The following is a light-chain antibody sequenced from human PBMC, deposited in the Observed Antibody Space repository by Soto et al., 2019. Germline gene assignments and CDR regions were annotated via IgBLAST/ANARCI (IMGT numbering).Light chain of an antibody. CDR3: SSYTSSSTWV. CDR1: SSDVGGYNF. J-gene: IGLJ3*02. V-gene: IGLV2-8*01. Sequence: QSALTQPPSASGSPGQSVAISCTGTSSDVGGYNFVSWYQQHPGKAPKVLIYEVSKRASGVPDRFSGSKSGNTASLTISGLQAEDEADYYCSSYTSSSTWVFGGGTQLTVL. CDR2: EVS.